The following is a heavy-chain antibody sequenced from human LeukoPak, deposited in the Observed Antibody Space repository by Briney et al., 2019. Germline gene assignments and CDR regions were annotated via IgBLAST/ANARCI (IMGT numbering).Heavy chain of an antibody. CDR2: VFHTGST. Sequence: PSETLSLTCTFPAASITYFLWSWIRQPPGRGLEWIGYVFHTGSTNYNPSLKSRVTISLDTSNNHFSLKLTSLSAADTAVYYCARSTSSGYGLSHWGQGTLVTVSS. D-gene: IGHD6-13*01. CDR1: AASITYFL. V-gene: IGHV4-59*01. CDR3: ARSTSSGYGLSH. J-gene: IGHJ4*02.